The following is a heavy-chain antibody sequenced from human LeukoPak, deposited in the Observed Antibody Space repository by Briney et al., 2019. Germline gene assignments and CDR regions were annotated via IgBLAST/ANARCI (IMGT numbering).Heavy chain of an antibody. CDR2: INHSGST. CDR3: ARNRVRDRPGRNWFDP. D-gene: IGHD3-10*01. V-gene: IGHV4-34*01. J-gene: IGHJ5*02. CDR1: GGSISSYY. Sequence: PSETLSLTCTVSGGSISSYYWSWIRQPPGKRLEWIEEINHSGSTNYNPSLKSRVTISVDTSKNQFSLKLSSVTAADTAVYYCARNRVRDRPGRNWFDPWGQGTLVTVSS.